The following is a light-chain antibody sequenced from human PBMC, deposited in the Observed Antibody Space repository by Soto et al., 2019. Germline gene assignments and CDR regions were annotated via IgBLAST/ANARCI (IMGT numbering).Light chain of an antibody. Sequence: DIQMTQSPSSLSASVGGRVPITCQARQDIKHYLNWYQQTPGKAPKRMIYAASSLQSGVPSRFSGSRSGAEFTLTISSLQPEDFTTYYCLQHNSYPRTFVQGTKVDIK. J-gene: IGKJ1*01. CDR2: AAS. V-gene: IGKV1-17*01. CDR1: QDIKHY. CDR3: LQHNSYPRT.